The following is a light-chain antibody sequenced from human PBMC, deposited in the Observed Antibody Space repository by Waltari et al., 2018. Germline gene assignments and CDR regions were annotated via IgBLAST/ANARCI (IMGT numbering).Light chain of an antibody. J-gene: IGKJ4*01. V-gene: IGKV3-15*01. CDR2: GAS. CDR3: QQYNDWPPLT. Sequence: CRDSQSVSRFVAWYQQKPGQAPRLLIYGASTRATGIPARFSGSGSETEFTLTISSLQSEDFAVYYCQQYNDWPPLTFGGGTKLEIK. CDR1: QSVSRF.